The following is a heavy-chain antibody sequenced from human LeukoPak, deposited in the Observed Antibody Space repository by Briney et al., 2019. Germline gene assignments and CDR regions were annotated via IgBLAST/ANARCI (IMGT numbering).Heavy chain of an antibody. V-gene: IGHV2-5*02. J-gene: IGHJ6*02. D-gene: IGHD2-2*01. CDR2: IYWDDDK. CDR3: AHMSGCSSTSWLRPIRGCYYYGMDV. CDR1: GFSLSTSGVG. Sequence: ESGPTLVKPTQTLTLTCTFSGFSLSTSGVGVGWIRQPPGKALEWLALIYWDDDKRYSPSLKSRLTITKDTSKNQVVLTMTNMDPVDTATYYCAHMSGCSSTSWLRPIRGCYYYGMDVWGQGTTVTVSS.